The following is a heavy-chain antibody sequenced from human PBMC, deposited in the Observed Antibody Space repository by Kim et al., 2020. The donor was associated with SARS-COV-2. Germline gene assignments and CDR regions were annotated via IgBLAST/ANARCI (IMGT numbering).Heavy chain of an antibody. Sequence: SVKGRFTISRDNAKNSLYLQMNSLRAEDTAVYYCARDLTKWLVQRDFDYWGQGTLVTVSS. V-gene: IGHV3-21*01. J-gene: IGHJ4*02. D-gene: IGHD6-19*01. CDR3: ARDLTKWLVQRDFDY.